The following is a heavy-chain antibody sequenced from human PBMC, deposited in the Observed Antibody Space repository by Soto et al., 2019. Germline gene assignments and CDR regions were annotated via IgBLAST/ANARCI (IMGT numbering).Heavy chain of an antibody. CDR1: GDSISSNYW. V-gene: IGHV4-4*02. CDR3: ARREWDLPRSFAY. J-gene: IGHJ4*01. CDR2: IYHSGST. Sequence: QVQLQESGPGLVKPSGTLSLSCAVSGDSISSNYWWSWVRQPPGKGLVWIGEIYHSGSTNYNPALKSRVYISVDKSKNQFFLEGGSLTGAGTAVYYCARREWDLPRSFAYLGHGTLVTVSS. D-gene: IGHD1-26*01.